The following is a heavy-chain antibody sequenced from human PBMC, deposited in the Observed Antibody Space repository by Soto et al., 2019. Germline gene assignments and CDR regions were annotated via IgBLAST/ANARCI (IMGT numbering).Heavy chain of an antibody. D-gene: IGHD3-22*01. Sequence: GEALKVSCKSSGYDFSTYWIGWVRRMPGKGLEWVAIIYPGDSITKYDSNTRYSPSFQGQVTISVDRSISTAYLQWSSLKASDTAIYYCARPGREPYDSDDYYSYFDYWGQGTPV. CDR1: GYDFSTYW. J-gene: IGHJ4*02. CDR3: ARPGREPYDSDDYYSYFDY. CDR2: IYPGDSITKYDSNT. V-gene: IGHV5-51*01.